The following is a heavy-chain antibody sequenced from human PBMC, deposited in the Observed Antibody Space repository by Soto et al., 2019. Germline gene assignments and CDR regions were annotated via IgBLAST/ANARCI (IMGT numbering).Heavy chain of an antibody. CDR1: GGSISSYY. CDR2: IYYSGST. CDR3: ARALDDSTGYYGGLGY. J-gene: IGHJ4*02. V-gene: IGHV4-59*08. D-gene: IGHD3-22*01. Sequence: PSETLSLTCTVSGGSISSYYLSWTRQPPGKGLEWIGYIYYSGSTDDNPALKSRVTISVDSSKNQLSLKMTSVTAADTAVYYCARALDDSTGYYGGLGYWGQGTLVTVSS.